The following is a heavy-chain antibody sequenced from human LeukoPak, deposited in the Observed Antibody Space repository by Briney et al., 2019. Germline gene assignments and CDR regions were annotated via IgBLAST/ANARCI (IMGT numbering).Heavy chain of an antibody. CDR2: ISSSSSYI. Sequence: SGGSLRLSCAASGFTFSSYSMNWVRQAPGKGLEWVSSISSSSSYIYYADSVKGRFTISRDNAKSSLYLQMNSLRAEDTAVYYCARGGAHRGFDYWGQGTLVTVSS. CDR3: ARGGAHRGFDY. V-gene: IGHV3-21*01. J-gene: IGHJ4*02. CDR1: GFTFSSYS.